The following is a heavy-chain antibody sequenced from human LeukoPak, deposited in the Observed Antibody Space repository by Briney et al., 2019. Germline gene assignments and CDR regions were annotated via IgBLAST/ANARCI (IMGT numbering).Heavy chain of an antibody. J-gene: IGHJ4*02. CDR2: INHSGST. D-gene: IGHD2/OR15-2a*01. CDR3: ARNFQYFDLPDY. CDR1: GGSFSGYY. V-gene: IGHV4-34*01. Sequence: KPSETLSLTCAVYGGSFSGYYWSWIRQPPGKGLEWVGEINHSGSTYYNPSLKSRVTISVDTSKNQFSLKLISVTAADTAVYYCARNFQYFDLPDYWGQGTLVTVSP.